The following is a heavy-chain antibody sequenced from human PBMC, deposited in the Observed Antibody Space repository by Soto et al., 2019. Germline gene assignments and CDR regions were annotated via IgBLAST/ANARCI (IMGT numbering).Heavy chain of an antibody. CDR1: GYTFTSYY. V-gene: IGHV1-46*01. D-gene: IGHD2-21*02. CDR2: INPSGGST. J-gene: IGHJ4*02. Sequence: EASVKVSCKASGYTFTSYYMHWVRQAPGQGLEWMGIINPSGGSTSYAQKFQGRVTMTRDTSTSTVYMELSSLRSEDTAVYYCARVPYCGGDCYPHFDYWGQGTLVTVSS. CDR3: ARVPYCGGDCYPHFDY.